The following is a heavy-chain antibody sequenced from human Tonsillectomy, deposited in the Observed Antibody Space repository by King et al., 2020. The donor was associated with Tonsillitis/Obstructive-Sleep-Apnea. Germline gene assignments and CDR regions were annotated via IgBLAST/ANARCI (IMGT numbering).Heavy chain of an antibody. D-gene: IGHD2-15*01. CDR3: ARGPFGVVVVAATPYYFDY. CDR1: GGTFSNYA. J-gene: IGHJ4*02. CDR2: IIPIFGTA. Sequence: VQLVESGAEVKKPGSSVKVSCKASGGTFSNYAINWVRQAPGQGLEWMGGIIPIFGTANYSQKFQGRVTITADESSSTVYMELSSLRSEDTAVYYCARGPFGVVVVAATPYYFDYWGQGTLVTVSS. V-gene: IGHV1-69*01.